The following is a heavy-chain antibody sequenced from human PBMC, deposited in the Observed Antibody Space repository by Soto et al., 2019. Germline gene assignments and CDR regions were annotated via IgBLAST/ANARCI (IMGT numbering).Heavy chain of an antibody. V-gene: IGHV3-23*01. CDR2: ISGSGATT. CDR3: AKLRYFDWSAYNWFEY. D-gene: IGHD3-9*01. J-gene: IGHJ5*01. Sequence: EVQVLESGGGLVQPGGSLRLSCAASGFTFSSYAMTWVRQAPGKGLEWVSGISGSGATTSYADSVKGRFTVSRDNSKXXLYLQMNSLRVEDTAVYHCAKLRYFDWSAYNWFEYWGQGTPVTVSS. CDR1: GFTFSSYA.